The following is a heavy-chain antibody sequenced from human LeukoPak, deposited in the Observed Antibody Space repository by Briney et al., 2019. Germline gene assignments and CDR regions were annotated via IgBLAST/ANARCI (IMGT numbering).Heavy chain of an antibody. CDR2: IYYSGST. D-gene: IGHD6-13*01. V-gene: IGHV4-59*12. Sequence: SETLSLTCTVSGGSISSYYWSWIRQPPGKGLEWIGYIYYSGSTNYNPSLKSRITMSVDTSKNQFSLKLSSVTAADTAVYYCAREFRGIAAAGTLHSYYYYYYMDVWGKGTTVTVSS. J-gene: IGHJ6*03. CDR1: GGSISSYY. CDR3: AREFRGIAAAGTLHSYYYYYYMDV.